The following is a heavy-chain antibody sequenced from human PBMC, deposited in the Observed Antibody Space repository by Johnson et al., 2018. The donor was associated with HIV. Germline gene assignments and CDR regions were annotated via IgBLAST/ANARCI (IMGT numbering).Heavy chain of an antibody. D-gene: IGHD1-26*01. CDR1: GFTFGSYG. CDR3: TVHSGERTDHDAFDI. CDR2: IRSKANSYAT. V-gene: IGHV3-73*01. J-gene: IGHJ3*02. Sequence: VQLVESGGGVVQPGRSLRLSCAASGFTFGSYGMHWVRQAPGKGLEWVGRIRSKANSYATAYAASVKGRFTISRDDSKNTAYLQMNSLKTEDTAVYYCTVHSGERTDHDAFDIWGQGTMVTVSS.